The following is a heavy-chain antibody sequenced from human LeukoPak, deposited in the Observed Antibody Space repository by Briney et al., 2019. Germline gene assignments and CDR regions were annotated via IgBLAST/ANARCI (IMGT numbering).Heavy chain of an antibody. V-gene: IGHV1-69*13. CDR2: ITPIFGTA. Sequence: ASVNVSCKASGGTFSSYAISWVRQAPGQGLEWMGGITPIFGTANYAQKFQGGVTNTADESTSTAYMELSSLRSEDTAVYYCAREGGAAAGTGYFDYWGQGNLVTVSS. D-gene: IGHD6-13*01. J-gene: IGHJ4*02. CDR3: AREGGAAAGTGYFDY. CDR1: GGTFSSYA.